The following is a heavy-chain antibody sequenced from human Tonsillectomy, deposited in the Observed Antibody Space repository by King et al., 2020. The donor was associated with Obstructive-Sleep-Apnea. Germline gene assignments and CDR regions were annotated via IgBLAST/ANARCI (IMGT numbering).Heavy chain of an antibody. D-gene: IGHD5-18*01. V-gene: IGHV3-66*01. J-gene: IGHJ4*02. CDR1: GFTVSSTY. CDR3: ARGLGYSYGYSFDY. Sequence: VQLVESGGGLVQPGGSLRLSCAVSGFTVSSTYMSWVRQAPGKGREWVSTLYSGGATDYADSVKGRFTISRDTSKNTLYLQMNSLRAEVTAVYFCARGLGYSYGYSFDYWGQGTLVTVSS. CDR2: LYSGGAT.